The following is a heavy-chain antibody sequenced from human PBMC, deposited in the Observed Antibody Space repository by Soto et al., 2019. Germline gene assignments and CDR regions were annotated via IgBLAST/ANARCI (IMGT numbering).Heavy chain of an antibody. D-gene: IGHD6-19*01. CDR3: AHSYSSGWYGSVDV. Sequence: QITLKESGPTLVKPTQTLTLTCTFSGFSLSTSGVGVGWIRQHPGKALEWLALIYWDDDKRYSPSLKSRLTITKDTSKNQVVLTMTNMDPVDTATYYCAHSYSSGWYGSVDVWGQGTTVTVSS. V-gene: IGHV2-5*02. CDR1: GFSLSTSGVG. CDR2: IYWDDDK. J-gene: IGHJ6*02.